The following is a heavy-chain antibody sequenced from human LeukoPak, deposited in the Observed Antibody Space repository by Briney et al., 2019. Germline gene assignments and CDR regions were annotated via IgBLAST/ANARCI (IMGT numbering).Heavy chain of an antibody. V-gene: IGHV4-59*04. CDR3: ARLPLEFGEGRDPE. J-gene: IGHJ4*02. Sequence: SETLSLTCTVSGASMSSYYWGWIRQPPGKGLEWIGTIYYSGDSYYNPSLKSRASISVDTSKNRFSLNVNSVTAADTAVYYCARLPLEFGEGRDPEWGQGTLVTVSS. CDR1: GASMSSYY. D-gene: IGHD3-10*01. CDR2: IYYSGDS.